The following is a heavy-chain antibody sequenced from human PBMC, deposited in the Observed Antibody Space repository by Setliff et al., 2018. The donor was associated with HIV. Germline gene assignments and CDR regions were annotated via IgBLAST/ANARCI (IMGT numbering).Heavy chain of an antibody. CDR3: ASKGDYYTSKTQDS. Sequence: ASVKVSCKASGYTFINFGISWVRQAPGQGLEWMGWISAYNGNTNSAQRLQGRVTISADESTSTVYLELSSLTSDDTAMYYCASKGDYYTSKTQDSWGQGTLVTVSS. D-gene: IGHD3-10*01. CDR1: GYTFINFG. J-gene: IGHJ4*02. V-gene: IGHV1-18*01. CDR2: ISAYNGNT.